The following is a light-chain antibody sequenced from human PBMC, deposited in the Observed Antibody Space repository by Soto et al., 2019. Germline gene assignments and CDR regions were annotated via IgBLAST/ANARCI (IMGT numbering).Light chain of an antibody. V-gene: IGKV3-11*01. Sequence: EPGLTQSPSTLSWSPGERATLSWGASQSISSYLAWYQQKPGQAPRLLIYDASNRATGIPARFSGSGSGTDFTLTISSLEPEDFAVYYCQQRSNWPPITFGQGTRLEIK. CDR1: QSISSY. CDR3: QQRSNWPPIT. CDR2: DAS. J-gene: IGKJ5*01.